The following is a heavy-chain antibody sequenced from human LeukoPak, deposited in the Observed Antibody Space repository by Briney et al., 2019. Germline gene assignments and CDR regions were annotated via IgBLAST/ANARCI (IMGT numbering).Heavy chain of an antibody. Sequence: SETLSLTCSVTGVSITDYYWSWIRQPPGKGLEWIGYIYYKGCTNYSPSLKSRVTISMDTSKSQFPLKPRSVTAADTAVYYCASTPLSDLDIWGQGTMVIVSS. V-gene: IGHV4-59*01. CDR3: ASTPLSDLDI. CDR2: IYYKGCT. J-gene: IGHJ3*02. CDR1: GVSITDYY.